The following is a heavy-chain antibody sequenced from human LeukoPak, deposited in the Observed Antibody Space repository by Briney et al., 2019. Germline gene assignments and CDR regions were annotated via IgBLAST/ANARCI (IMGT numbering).Heavy chain of an antibody. CDR1: GGSISSSGSY. CDR3: ARVMAARREDLNWFDP. Sequence: SETLSLTCTVSGGSISSSGSYWGWIRQPPGRGLEWIGSIYYSGNTYNPSLKSRVTISVDTSKNQFSLNLTSVNAADTAVYYCARVMAARREDLNWFDPWGQGTLVTVSS. V-gene: IGHV4-39*07. J-gene: IGHJ5*02. D-gene: IGHD6-6*01. CDR2: IYYSGNT.